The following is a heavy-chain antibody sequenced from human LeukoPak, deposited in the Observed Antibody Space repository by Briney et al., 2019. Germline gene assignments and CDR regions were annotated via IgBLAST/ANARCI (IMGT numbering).Heavy chain of an antibody. CDR3: AREMRYFDWLLLDY. CDR1: GGSISSGSYY. V-gene: IGHV4-61*02. Sequence: PSQTLSLTCTVSGGSISSGSYYWSWVRQPAGKGLEWIGRIYTSGSTNYNPSLKSRVTISVDTSKNQFSLKLSSVTAADTAVYYCAREMRYFDWLLLDYWGQGTLVTVSS. D-gene: IGHD3-9*01. CDR2: IYTSGST. J-gene: IGHJ4*02.